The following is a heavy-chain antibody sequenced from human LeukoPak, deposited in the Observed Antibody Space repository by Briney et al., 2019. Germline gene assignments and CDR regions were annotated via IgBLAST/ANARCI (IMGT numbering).Heavy chain of an antibody. CDR1: GFTFSSYS. J-gene: IGHJ6*02. D-gene: IGHD3-10*01. Sequence: GGSLRLSCAASGFTFSSYSMNWVRQAPGKGLEWVANIKQDGSEKYYVDSVKGRFIISRGNSKNTLYLQMNSLRAEDTAVYYCAKVTGVTMVRGMDVWGQGTTVTVSS. CDR3: AKVTGVTMVRGMDV. CDR2: IKQDGSEK. V-gene: IGHV3-7*01.